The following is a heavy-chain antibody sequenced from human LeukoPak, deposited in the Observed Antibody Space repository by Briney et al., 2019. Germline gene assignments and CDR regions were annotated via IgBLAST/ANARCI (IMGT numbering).Heavy chain of an antibody. CDR2: INANSGGT. CDR3: ARGDSRLYTSGWYLLDY. V-gene: IGHV1-2*02. D-gene: IGHD6-19*01. CDR1: GYTFTDFY. J-gene: IGHJ4*02. Sequence: ASVKVSCKASGYTFTDFYIHWVRQAPGQGLEWMGSINANSGGTSYGQNFQDRFTMTRDTSISTAYMELGSLRSDDTAVYYCARGDSRLYTSGWYLLDYWGQGTLVTVSS.